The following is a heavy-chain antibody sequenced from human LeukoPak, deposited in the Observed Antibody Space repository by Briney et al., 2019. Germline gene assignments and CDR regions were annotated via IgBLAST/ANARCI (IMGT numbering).Heavy chain of an antibody. Sequence: PGGSLRLSCAASGFTLSSYAMSWVRQAPAKGLEWVSAISGSGGSTYYADSVKGRFTISRDNSKNTLYLQMNSLRAEDTAVYYCAKFNKAGYSFGTGYFDYWGQGTLVTVSS. V-gene: IGHV3-23*01. D-gene: IGHD5-18*01. CDR1: GFTLSSYA. J-gene: IGHJ4*02. CDR2: ISGSGGST. CDR3: AKFNKAGYSFGTGYFDY.